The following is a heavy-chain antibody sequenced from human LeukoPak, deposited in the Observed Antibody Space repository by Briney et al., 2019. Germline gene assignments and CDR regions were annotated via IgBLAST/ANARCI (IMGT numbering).Heavy chain of an antibody. Sequence: SETLSLTCTVSGGSISSSSYYWGWIRQPPGKGLEWIGTIYYSGSSYYNPSLKSRVTISVDTSKNQFSLTLSSVTAADTAVYYCARSIIIVPNTSYYYYYMDVWGQGTTVTVSS. J-gene: IGHJ6*02. CDR1: GGSISSSSYY. CDR2: IYYSGSS. D-gene: IGHD2/OR15-2a*01. CDR3: ARSIIIVPNTSYYYYYMDV. V-gene: IGHV4-39*01.